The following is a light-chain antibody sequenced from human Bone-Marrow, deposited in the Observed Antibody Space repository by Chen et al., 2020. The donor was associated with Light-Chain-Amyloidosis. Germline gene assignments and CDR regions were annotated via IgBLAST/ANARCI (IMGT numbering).Light chain of an antibody. V-gene: IGLV3-25*03. CDR2: RDT. CDR1: DLPMKY. Sequence: SYELTQPPSVSVSPGQTARITCSGDDLPMKYAYWYQQKPGQAPVLVINRDTERPSGISERFSGASSGTTATWTISGVQAEDEADYHCQSADSSGTYEVIFGGGTKLTVL. J-gene: IGLJ2*01. CDR3: QSADSSGTYEVI.